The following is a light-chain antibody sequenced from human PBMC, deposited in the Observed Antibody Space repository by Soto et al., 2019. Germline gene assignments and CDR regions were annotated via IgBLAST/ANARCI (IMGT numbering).Light chain of an antibody. V-gene: IGKV1-16*02. J-gene: IGKJ4*01. CDR1: QGISNF. Sequence: DIQMTQSPSSLSASVGDRVTIICRASQGISNFLAWFQQKPGRAPKSLIYAASNLQSGVPSNFSGSGSGTDFTLTISILQPDDFSPYYCQQYNSYPLTFGGGTKVEIK. CDR2: AAS. CDR3: QQYNSYPLT.